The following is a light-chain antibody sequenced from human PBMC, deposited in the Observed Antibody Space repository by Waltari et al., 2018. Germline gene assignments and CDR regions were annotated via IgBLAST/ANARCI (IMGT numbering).Light chain of an antibody. Sequence: QSALTQPASVSGSPGQSITISCTGTSNDVGGSNYVSWYQQYPGKAPQLMIYEDSYRPSGISNRFSGSKSGNTATLTISGLQAEDEADYYCSSYTSSATGVFGTGTKVTVL. V-gene: IGLV2-14*01. CDR2: EDS. CDR3: SSYTSSATGV. CDR1: SNDVGGSNY. J-gene: IGLJ1*01.